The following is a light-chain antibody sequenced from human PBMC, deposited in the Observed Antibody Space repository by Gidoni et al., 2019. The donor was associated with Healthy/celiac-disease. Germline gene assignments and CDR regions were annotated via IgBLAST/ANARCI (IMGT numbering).Light chain of an antibody. J-gene: IGLJ2*01. CDR3: CSYAGSYLVV. CDR1: SSDVGGYNS. V-gene: IGLV2-11*01. Sequence: QSALTQPRSVSGSPGQSVTISCTGPSSDVGGYNSVAWYQQHPGKAPKLMIYDVSKRPSGVPDRFSGSKSGNTASLTISGLQAEDEADYYCCSYAGSYLVVFGGGTKLTVL. CDR2: DVS.